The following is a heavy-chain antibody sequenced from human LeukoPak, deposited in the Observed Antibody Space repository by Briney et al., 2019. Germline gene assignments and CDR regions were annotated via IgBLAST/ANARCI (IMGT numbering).Heavy chain of an antibody. J-gene: IGHJ4*02. D-gene: IGHD6-19*01. CDR2: INHSGST. Sequence: SETLSLTCAVYGGSFSGYYWSWIRQPPGKGLEWIGEINHSGSTNYNPSLKSRVTISVDTSKNQFSLKLSSVTAADTAVYYCARGIAVAGTGSDYWGQGTLVTVSS. CDR3: ARGIAVAGTGSDY. V-gene: IGHV4-34*01. CDR1: GGSFSGYY.